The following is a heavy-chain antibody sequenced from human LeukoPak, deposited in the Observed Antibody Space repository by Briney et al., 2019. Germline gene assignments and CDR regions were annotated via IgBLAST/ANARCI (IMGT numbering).Heavy chain of an antibody. J-gene: IGHJ4*02. V-gene: IGHV3-30*03. D-gene: IGHD5-24*01. CDR1: GFTFSSYW. Sequence: GGSLRLSCAASGFTFSSYWMSWVRQAPGKGLEWVAVISYDGSNKYYADSVKGRFTISRDNSKNTLYLQMNSLRAEDTAVYYCASSVEMATITGYWGQGTLVTVSS. CDR2: ISYDGSNK. CDR3: ASSVEMATITGY.